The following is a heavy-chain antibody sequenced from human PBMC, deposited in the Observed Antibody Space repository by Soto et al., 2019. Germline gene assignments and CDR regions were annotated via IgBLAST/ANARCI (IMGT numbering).Heavy chain of an antibody. D-gene: IGHD2-15*01. CDR1: GYTFTSYG. J-gene: IGHJ6*02. CDR2: ISAYNGNT. CDR3: ARDSYCSGGSCYPPISYYYYGLDV. V-gene: IGHV1-18*01. Sequence: QVQLVQSGAEVKKPGASVKVSCKASGYTFTSYGISWVRQAPGHGLEWMGWISAYNGNTNYAQKLKGRVNMTTDTATSTAYMELRSLRSDDTAVYYCARDSYCSGGSCYPPISYYYYGLDVWGQGTTVTVSS.